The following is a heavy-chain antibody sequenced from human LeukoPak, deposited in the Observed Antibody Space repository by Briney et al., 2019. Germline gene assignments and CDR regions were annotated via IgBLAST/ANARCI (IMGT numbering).Heavy chain of an antibody. CDR2: INRNGNT. CDR3: ARLVPERFFQLNPEGYYDY. CDR1: DEPFSGYY. D-gene: IGHD3-3*01. V-gene: IGHV4-34*01. J-gene: IGHJ4*02. Sequence: SETLSLTCAISDEPFSGYYWGWIRQPPGKGLELIGEINRNGNTDYNPSLKSRVSMSIDTSKNQFSLKLISVTAADTADYYCARLVPERFFQLNPEGYYDYWGQGTLVTVSS.